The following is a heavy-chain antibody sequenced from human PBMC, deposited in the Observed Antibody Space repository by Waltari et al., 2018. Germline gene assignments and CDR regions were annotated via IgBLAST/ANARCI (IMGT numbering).Heavy chain of an antibody. CDR2: FDPEDGET. J-gene: IGHJ3*02. CDR1: GYTLTELS. D-gene: IGHD3-22*01. Sequence: QVQLVQSGAEVKKPGASVKVSCKVSGYTLTELSMHWVRQAPGTGLEWMGGFDPEDGETIYAQKFQGRVTMTEDTSTDTAYMELSSLRSEDTAVYYCATRGSRYYYDSSGYLDAFDIWGQGTMVTVSS. CDR3: ATRGSRYYYDSSGYLDAFDI. V-gene: IGHV1-24*01.